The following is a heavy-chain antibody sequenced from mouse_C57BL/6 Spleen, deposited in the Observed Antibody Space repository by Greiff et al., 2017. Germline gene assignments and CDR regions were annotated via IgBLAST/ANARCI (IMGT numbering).Heavy chain of an antibody. Sequence: EVKVVESGGGLVKPGGSLKLSCAASGFTFSSYAMSWVRQTPEKRLEWVATISDGGSYTYYPDNVKGRFTISRDNAKNNLYLQMSHLKSEDTAMYYCARGPYYGSSYLFAYWGQGTLVTVSA. J-gene: IGHJ3*01. CDR2: ISDGGSYT. CDR3: ARGPYYGSSYLFAY. D-gene: IGHD1-1*01. CDR1: GFTFSSYA. V-gene: IGHV5-4*03.